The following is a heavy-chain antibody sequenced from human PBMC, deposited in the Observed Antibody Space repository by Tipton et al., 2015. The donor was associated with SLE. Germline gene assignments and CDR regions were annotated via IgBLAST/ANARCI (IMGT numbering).Heavy chain of an antibody. Sequence: SLRLSCAASGFTFSSYAMHWVRQAPGKGLEWVAVISYDGSNKYYADSVKGRFTISRDNSKNTLYLQMNSLRAEDTAVYYCARGRWGPGGYDSSGYYAFDYWGQGAVVTVSS. V-gene: IGHV3-30*04. J-gene: IGHJ4*02. CDR2: ISYDGSNK. CDR1: GFTFSSYA. CDR3: ARGRWGPGGYDSSGYYAFDY. D-gene: IGHD3-22*01.